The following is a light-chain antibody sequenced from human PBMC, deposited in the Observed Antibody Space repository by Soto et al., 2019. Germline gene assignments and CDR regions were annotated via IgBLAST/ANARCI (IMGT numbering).Light chain of an antibody. CDR1: QGISSR. Sequence: DIQMTQSPSSVSASVGDRVTITCRASQGISSRLAWYQQKPGKAPNLLIYDASNLQSGVPSRFSGSGSGTDFTLTISSLQPEDFGTYYCQQAGSFPLTFGGGTKVDIK. V-gene: IGKV1D-12*01. J-gene: IGKJ4*01. CDR2: DAS. CDR3: QQAGSFPLT.